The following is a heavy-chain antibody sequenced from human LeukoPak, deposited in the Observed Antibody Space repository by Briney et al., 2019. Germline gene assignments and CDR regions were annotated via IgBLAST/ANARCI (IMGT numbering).Heavy chain of an antibody. Sequence: SETLSLTCAVYGGSFSGYYWSWIRQPPGKGLEWIGEINHSGSTNYNPSLKSRVTISVDTSKNQFSLKLSSVTAADTAVYYCARGHSPDGYNYWYFDLWGRGTLVTVSS. J-gene: IGHJ2*01. D-gene: IGHD5-24*01. V-gene: IGHV4-34*01. CDR1: GGSFSGYY. CDR3: ARGHSPDGYNYWYFDL. CDR2: INHSGST.